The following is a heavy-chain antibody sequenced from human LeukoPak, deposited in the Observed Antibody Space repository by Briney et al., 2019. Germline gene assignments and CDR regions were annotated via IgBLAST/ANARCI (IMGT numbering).Heavy chain of an antibody. V-gene: IGHV3-9*01. CDR2: ISWNSGSI. CDR3: ARDGPIAAAGTGGFDY. CDR1: GFTFDDYA. Sequence: HPGRSLRLSCAASGFTFDDYAMHWVRQAPGKGLEWVSGISWNSGSIGYADSVKGRFTISRDNAKNSLYLQMNSLRAEDTALYYCARDGPIAAAGTGGFDYWGQGTLVTVSS. D-gene: IGHD6-13*01. J-gene: IGHJ4*02.